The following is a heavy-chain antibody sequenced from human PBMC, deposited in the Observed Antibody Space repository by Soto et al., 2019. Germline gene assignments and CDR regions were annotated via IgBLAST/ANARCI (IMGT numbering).Heavy chain of an antibody. Sequence: SCKASGYTFTSYYMHWVRQAPGQGLEWMGIINPSGGSTSYAQKFQGRVTMTRDTSTSTVYMELSSLRSEDTAVYYCARDRAMVTRGMGYYYYGMDVWGQGTTVTVSS. CDR3: ARDRAMVTRGMGYYYYGMDV. D-gene: IGHD5-18*01. CDR1: GYTFTSYY. V-gene: IGHV1-46*01. CDR2: INPSGGST. J-gene: IGHJ6*02.